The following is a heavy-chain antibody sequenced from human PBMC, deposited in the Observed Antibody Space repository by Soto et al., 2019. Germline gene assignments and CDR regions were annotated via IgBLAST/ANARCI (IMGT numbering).Heavy chain of an antibody. CDR1: GFIFSSYA. Sequence: GGSLRLSCAASGFIFSSYAMSWVRQAPGKGLEWVSVISGSGGSTHYADSVKGRSTISRDNSKNTLYLQINSLRAEDTAVYYCARVMRAELLTYYYFGMDVWGQGTTVTVSS. CDR3: ARVMRAELLTYYYFGMDV. CDR2: ISGSGGST. V-gene: IGHV3-23*01. J-gene: IGHJ6*02. D-gene: IGHD1-7*01.